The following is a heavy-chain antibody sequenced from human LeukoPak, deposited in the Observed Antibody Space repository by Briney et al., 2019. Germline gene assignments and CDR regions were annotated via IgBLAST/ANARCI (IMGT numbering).Heavy chain of an antibody. J-gene: IGHJ5*02. CDR3: ARFTLGNWFDP. CDR2: VCHSGST. Sequence: SETLSLTCTVSGYSISSTYCWGWIRQPPGKGLEWIGRVCHSGSTYYNPSLKSRVSISIDTSQNQFSLKLSSVTAADTAVYYCARFTLGNWFDPWGQGTLVTVSS. CDR1: GYSISSTYC. D-gene: IGHD7-27*01. V-gene: IGHV4-38-2*02.